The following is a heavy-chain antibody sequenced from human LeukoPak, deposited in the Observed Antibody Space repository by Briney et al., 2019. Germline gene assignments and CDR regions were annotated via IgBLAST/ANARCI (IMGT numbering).Heavy chain of an antibody. CDR3: ARGGSSIIVVVNPLPRPFDY. CDR1: GFTVSSNY. CDR2: IYSGGST. D-gene: IGHD3-22*01. J-gene: IGHJ4*02. V-gene: IGHV3-53*01. Sequence: QRGGSLRLSCAASGFTVSSNYMSWVRQAPGKGLEWVSVIYSGGSTYYADSVKGRFTISRDNAKNSLYLQMNSLRDEDTAVYYCARGGSSIIVVVNPLPRPFDYWGQGTLVTVSS.